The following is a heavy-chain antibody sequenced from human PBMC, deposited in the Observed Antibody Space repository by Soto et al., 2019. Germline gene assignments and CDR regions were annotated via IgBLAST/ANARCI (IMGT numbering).Heavy chain of an antibody. CDR2: IWYDGSNK. J-gene: IGHJ4*02. D-gene: IGHD1-26*01. CDR1: GFTFSSYG. Sequence: QVQLVESGGGVVQPGRSLRLSCAASGFTFSSYGMHWVRQAPGKGLEWVAVIWYDGSNKYYADSVKGRFTISRDNSKNTLYLQMNSLRAEDTAVYYCARDHPPSGATDDYWGQGTLVTVSS. CDR3: ARDHPPSGATDDY. V-gene: IGHV3-33*01.